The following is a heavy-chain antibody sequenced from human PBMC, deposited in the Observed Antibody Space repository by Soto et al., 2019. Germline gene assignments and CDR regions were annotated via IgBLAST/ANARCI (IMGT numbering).Heavy chain of an antibody. D-gene: IGHD3-22*01. CDR3: VRDYFYAFDI. V-gene: IGHV3-48*02. Sequence: EVQLVESGGGLVQPGGSLRLSCAASGFSFSSYSMNWVRQAPGKGLEWVSYITSSGSTIYDADSVKGRFTISRDNAKNSLYLQMNSLRDEYTAVYYCVRDYFYAFDIWGQGTMVTVSS. CDR1: GFSFSSYS. CDR2: ITSSGSTI. J-gene: IGHJ3*02.